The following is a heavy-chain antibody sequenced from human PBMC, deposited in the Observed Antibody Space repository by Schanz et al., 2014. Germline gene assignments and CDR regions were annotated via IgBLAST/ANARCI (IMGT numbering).Heavy chain of an antibody. CDR3: ARAHGNNWYGKGLDY. CDR2: IGYLGDT. CDR1: GFTLSNSD. V-gene: IGHV3-13*01. D-gene: IGHD1-1*01. Sequence: EVQLVESGGGLVQPGGSLRLSCAASGFTLSNSDMHWVRQGTGKGLEWVSTIGYLGDTYYPDSVKGRFTVSRDSGQNSLYLQMNSLRADDTAVYFCARAHGNNWYGKGLDYWGQGTLVTVSS. J-gene: IGHJ4*02.